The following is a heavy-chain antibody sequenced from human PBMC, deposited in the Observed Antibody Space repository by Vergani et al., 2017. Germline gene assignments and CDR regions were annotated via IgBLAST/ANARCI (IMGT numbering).Heavy chain of an antibody. CDR3: ARRAVVYAFDI. J-gene: IGHJ3*02. CDR1: GGSISSSSYY. CDR2: IYYSGRT. V-gene: IGHV4-39*01. D-gene: IGHD6-19*01. Sequence: QLQLQESGPGLVKPSETLSLTCTVSGGSISSSSYYWGWIRQPPGKGMEWIGSIYYSGRTYYNPSLNSRVTISVDTSKNQFSLKLSSVTAADTAVYYCARRAVVYAFDIWGQGTMVTVSS.